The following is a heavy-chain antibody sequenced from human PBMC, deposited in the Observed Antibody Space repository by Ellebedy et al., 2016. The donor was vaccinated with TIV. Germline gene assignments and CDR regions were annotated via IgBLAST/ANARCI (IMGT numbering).Heavy chain of an antibody. CDR2: IYHSGST. J-gene: IGHJ4*02. Sequence: SETLSLTXAVSGGSISSSNWWRWVRQPPGKGLEWIGEIYHSGSTNYNPSLKSRVTISVDTSKNQFSLKLSSVTAADTAVYYCARVPAPLLYSSSWSRYFDYWGQGTLVTVSS. V-gene: IGHV4-4*02. CDR3: ARVPAPLLYSSSWSRYFDY. CDR1: GGSISSSNW. D-gene: IGHD6-13*01.